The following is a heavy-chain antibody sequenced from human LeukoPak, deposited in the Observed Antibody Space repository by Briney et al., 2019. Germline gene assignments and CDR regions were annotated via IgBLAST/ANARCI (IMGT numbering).Heavy chain of an antibody. J-gene: IGHJ3*02. Sequence: GESLKISCKGSGYSFTRYWIGWARQLPGKGLEWMGIIYPGDSDTRYSPSFQGQVTVSVDKSITTAYLQWSSLKASDTAMYYCARQDIVIVPTAPPGAFDIWGQGTMVTVSS. D-gene: IGHD2-2*01. CDR1: GYSFTRYW. V-gene: IGHV5-51*01. CDR2: IYPGDSDT. CDR3: ARQDIVIVPTAPPGAFDI.